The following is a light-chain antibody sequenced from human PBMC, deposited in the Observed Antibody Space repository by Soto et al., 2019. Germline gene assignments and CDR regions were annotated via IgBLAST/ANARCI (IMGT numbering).Light chain of an antibody. Sequence: QSMLTQPPSVSAAPGQKVTISCSGSSSNIGNNYVSWYQQLPGTAPKLLIYDNNKRPSGIPDRFSGSKSGTSATLGITGLQTGDEADYYCGTWDSSLGWVFGGGTKLTVL. V-gene: IGLV1-51*01. CDR1: SSNIGNNY. J-gene: IGLJ3*02. CDR2: DNN. CDR3: GTWDSSLGWV.